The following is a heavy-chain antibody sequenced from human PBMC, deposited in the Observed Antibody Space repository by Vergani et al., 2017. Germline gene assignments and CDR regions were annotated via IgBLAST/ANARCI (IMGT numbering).Heavy chain of an antibody. D-gene: IGHD5-12*01. CDR3: ARDLGARIPWLRIDYYYYGMDV. CDR2: ISSSSSYI. J-gene: IGHJ6*02. Sequence: EVQLVESGGGLVKPGGSLRLSCAASGFTFSSYSMNWVRQAPGKGLEWVSSISSSSSYIYYADSVKGRFTISRDNAKNSLYLQMNSLRAEDTAVYYCARDLGARIPWLRIDYYYYGMDVWGQGTTVTVSS. V-gene: IGHV3-21*01. CDR1: GFTFSSYS.